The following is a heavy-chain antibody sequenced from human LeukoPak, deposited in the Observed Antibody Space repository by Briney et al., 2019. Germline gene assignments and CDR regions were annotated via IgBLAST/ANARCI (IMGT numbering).Heavy chain of an antibody. CDR2: ISWNSGSI. V-gene: IGHV3-9*01. Sequence: GRSLRLSCAASGFTFDDYAMHWVRQAPGKGLEWVSGISWNSGSIGYADSVKGRFTISRDNAKNSLHLQMNSLRAEDTALYYCAKSLLSADTAMVYFDIWGQGTMVTVSS. D-gene: IGHD5-18*01. CDR1: GFTFDDYA. J-gene: IGHJ3*02. CDR3: AKSLLSADTAMVYFDI.